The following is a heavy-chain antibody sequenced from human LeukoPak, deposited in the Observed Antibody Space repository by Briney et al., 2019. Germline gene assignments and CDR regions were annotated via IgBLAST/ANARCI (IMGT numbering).Heavy chain of an antibody. CDR2: IKSDGSST. J-gene: IGHJ4*02. CDR3: AKGGATVIDY. V-gene: IGHV3-74*01. Sequence: GGSLRLSCAASGFTFSSYWMHWVRQAPGKGLVWVSGIKSDGSSTTSADSVKGRFTISRDNAKNTLYLQMNSLRAEDTAVYYCAKGGATVIDYWGQGTLVTVSS. D-gene: IGHD4-17*01. CDR1: GFTFSSYW.